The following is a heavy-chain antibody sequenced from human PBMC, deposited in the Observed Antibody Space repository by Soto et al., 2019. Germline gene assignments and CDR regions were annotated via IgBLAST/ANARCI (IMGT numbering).Heavy chain of an antibody. CDR1: GYTFTSYY. Sequence: ASVKVSCKASGYTFTSYYMHWVRQAPGQGLEWMGIINPSGGSTSYAQKFQGRVTMTRDTSTSTVYMELSSLRSEDTAVYYCARGPSGVAARQHFQHWGQGALVTVSS. CDR3: ARGPSGVAARQHFQH. CDR2: INPSGGST. J-gene: IGHJ1*01. V-gene: IGHV1-46*01. D-gene: IGHD2-15*01.